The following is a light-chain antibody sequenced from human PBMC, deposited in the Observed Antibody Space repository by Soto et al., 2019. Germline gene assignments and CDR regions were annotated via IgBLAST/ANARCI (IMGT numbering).Light chain of an antibody. Sequence: DMQLTQSPSFLSASVGDRVTITCRASQGISSYLAWYQQKPGKAPKLLIYVASTLQSGVPSRFSGSGSGTEFTLTISSLQPGDFATYYCQQDNNYPLTFGGGTKVEIK. CDR3: QQDNNYPLT. CDR2: VAS. CDR1: QGISSY. V-gene: IGKV1-9*01. J-gene: IGKJ4*01.